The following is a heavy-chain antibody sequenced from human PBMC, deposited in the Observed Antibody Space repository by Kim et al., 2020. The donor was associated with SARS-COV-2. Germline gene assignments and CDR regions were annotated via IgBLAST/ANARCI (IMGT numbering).Heavy chain of an antibody. J-gene: IGHJ3*02. D-gene: IGHD2-2*01. Sequence: ADSVKCRFTISRDNAKNSLYLQMSSLRAEDTALYFCAKDKNPVPAASFDIWGQGTMVTVSS. V-gene: IGHV3-9*01. CDR3: AKDKNPVPAASFDI.